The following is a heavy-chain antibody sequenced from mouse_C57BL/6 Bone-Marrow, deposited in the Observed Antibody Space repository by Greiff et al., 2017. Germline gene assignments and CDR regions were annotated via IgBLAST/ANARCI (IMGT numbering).Heavy chain of an antibody. D-gene: IGHD3-3*01. J-gene: IGHJ2*01. Sequence: EVKVVESGGGLVKPGGSLKLSCAASGFTFSDYGMHWVRQAPEKGLEWVAYISSGSSTIYYADTVKGRFTISRDNAKNNLFLQMTSLRSEDTAMYYCARYLGDYWGQGTTLTVSS. CDR2: ISSGSSTI. V-gene: IGHV5-17*01. CDR1: GFTFSDYG. CDR3: ARYLGDY.